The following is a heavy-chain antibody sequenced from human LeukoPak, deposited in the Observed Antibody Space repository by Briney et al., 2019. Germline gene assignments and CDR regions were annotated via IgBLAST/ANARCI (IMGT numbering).Heavy chain of an antibody. V-gene: IGHV1-18*03. J-gene: IGHJ4*02. CDR1: GYTFTSYG. Sequence: ASVKVSCKASGYTFTSYGISWVRQAPGQGLEWMGWISAYNGNTNYAQKLQGRVTMTTDTSTSTAYMELRSLRSDDMAVYYCARRIAYCGGDCSNGFDYWGQGTLVTVSS. CDR2: ISAYNGNT. D-gene: IGHD2-21*02. CDR3: ARRIAYCGGDCSNGFDY.